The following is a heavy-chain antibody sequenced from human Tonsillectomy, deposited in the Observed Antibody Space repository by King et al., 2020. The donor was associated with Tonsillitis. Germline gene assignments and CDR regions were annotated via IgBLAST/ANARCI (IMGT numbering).Heavy chain of an antibody. CDR1: GASISSSSYY. CDR2: IYYSGST. CDR3: ARYHSSGWYYFDY. V-gene: IGHV4-39*01. D-gene: IGHD6-19*01. J-gene: IGHJ4*02. Sequence: QLQESGPGLVKPSETLSLTCTVSGASISSSSYYWGWIRQPPGKGLEWIGSIYYSGSTYHNPSLKSRVTISVDTSKKQFSLKLSSVTAADTAIYYCARYHSSGWYYFDYWGQGTLVTASS.